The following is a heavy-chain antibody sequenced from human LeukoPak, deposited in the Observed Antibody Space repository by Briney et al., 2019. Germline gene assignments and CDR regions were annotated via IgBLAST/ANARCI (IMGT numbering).Heavy chain of an antibody. CDR2: IYYSGTT. J-gene: IGHJ3*02. Sequence: PSETLSLTCTVPGGSISIYYWSWIRQPPGKGLEWIGYIYYSGTTNYNPSLKSRVTISVDTSKNQFSLKLSSVTATDTAMYYCARHGYYGSGSYSAFDIWGQGTMVTVSS. V-gene: IGHV4-59*08. CDR1: GGSISIYY. D-gene: IGHD3-10*01. CDR3: ARHGYYGSGSYSAFDI.